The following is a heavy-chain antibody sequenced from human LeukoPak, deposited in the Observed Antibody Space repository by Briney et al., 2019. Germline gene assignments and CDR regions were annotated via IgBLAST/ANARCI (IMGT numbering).Heavy chain of an antibody. CDR1: GFTFSNYD. CDR2: IRYDGSNK. V-gene: IGHV3-30*02. Sequence: GGSLRLSCAASGFTFSNYDVHWVRQAPGKGLEWVAVIRYDGSNKYYVDSVKGRFTISRDISKNTLYLQMNSLRAEDTAVYYCAKGLRGGDVLWGEYFQHWGQGTLVTVSS. CDR3: AKGLRGGDVLWGEYFQH. D-gene: IGHD2-21*02. J-gene: IGHJ1*01.